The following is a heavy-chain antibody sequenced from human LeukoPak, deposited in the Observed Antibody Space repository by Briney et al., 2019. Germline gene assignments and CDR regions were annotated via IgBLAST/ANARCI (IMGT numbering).Heavy chain of an antibody. D-gene: IGHD2-2*01. J-gene: IGHJ4*02. CDR2: IYYRGRT. Sequence: SETLSLTCTVSGGSISSYYWIWIRQPPGKGLEWIGYIYYRGRTNYNPSLKSRVTISVDTSKNQFSLKLSSVTAADTAVYYCARVLSCSTTSCYAAYIDSWGQGTLVTVSS. V-gene: IGHV4-59*01. CDR3: ARVLSCSTTSCYAAYIDS. CDR1: GGSISSYY.